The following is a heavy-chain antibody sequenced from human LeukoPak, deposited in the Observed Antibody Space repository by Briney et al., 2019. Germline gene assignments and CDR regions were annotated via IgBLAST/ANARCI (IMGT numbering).Heavy chain of an antibody. Sequence: GGSLRLSCAASGFTFSTYSMNWVRQAPGKGLDWVSSISSSGSYIYYADSVKGRFTISRDNAKNSLYLLMNSLRAEDTAVYYCARVGTCGSTSCYAVYWGQGTLVTVPS. D-gene: IGHD2-2*01. J-gene: IGHJ4*02. CDR1: GFTFSTYS. CDR3: ARVGTCGSTSCYAVY. V-gene: IGHV3-21*01. CDR2: ISSSGSYI.